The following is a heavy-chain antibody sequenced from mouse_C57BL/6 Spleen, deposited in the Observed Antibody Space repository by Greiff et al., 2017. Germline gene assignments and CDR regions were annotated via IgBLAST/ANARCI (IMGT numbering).Heavy chain of an antibody. D-gene: IGHD2-12*01. CDR1: GYTFTSYG. CDR2: IYPRSGNT. J-gene: IGHJ3*01. V-gene: IGHV1-81*01. CDR3: ARGEPTIRTWFAY. Sequence: QVQLQQSGAELARPGASVKLSCKASGYTFTSYGISWVKQRTGQGLEWIGEIYPRSGNTYYNEKFKGKATLTADKSSSTAYMELRSLTSEDSAVYFCARGEPTIRTWFAYWGQGTLVTVSA.